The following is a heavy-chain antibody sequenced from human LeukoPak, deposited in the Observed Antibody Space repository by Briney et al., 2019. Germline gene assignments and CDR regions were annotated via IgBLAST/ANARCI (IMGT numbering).Heavy chain of an antibody. V-gene: IGHV3-23*01. CDR2: ISGSGGST. J-gene: IGHJ4*02. CDR3: AKLAPYSSSWYYFDY. Sequence: GGSLRLSCAASGFTFSSYGMSWVRQAPGKGLEWVSAISGSGGSTYYADSVKGRFTISRDNSKNTLYLQMNSPRAEDTAVYYCAKLAPYSSSWYYFDYWGQGTLVTVSS. CDR1: GFTFSSYG. D-gene: IGHD6-13*01.